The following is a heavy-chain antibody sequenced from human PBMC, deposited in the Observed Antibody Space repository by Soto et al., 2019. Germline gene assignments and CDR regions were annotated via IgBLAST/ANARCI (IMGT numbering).Heavy chain of an antibody. J-gene: IGHJ4*02. CDR1: GFTFSNYA. CDR2: ITGSSGRT. Sequence: PGGSLRLSCAASGFTFSNYAMNWVRQAPGKGLEWVSGITGSSGRTFYADSVKGRFTISRDNSKNTVYLQMNSVRADDTAVYYCAKEYTSTSRSSFDYWGQGTLVTVSS. D-gene: IGHD1-26*01. CDR3: AKEYTSTSRSSFDY. V-gene: IGHV3-23*01.